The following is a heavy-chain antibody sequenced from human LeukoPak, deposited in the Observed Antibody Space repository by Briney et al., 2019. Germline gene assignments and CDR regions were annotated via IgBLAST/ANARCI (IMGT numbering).Heavy chain of an antibody. CDR3: ARDPKPRSYYDY. V-gene: IGHV3-48*01. CDR1: GFPFSSHG. CDR2: ISPGGGPT. Sequence: GGSLRLSCAGSGFPFSSHGMNWVRQAPGKGLEWVSGISPGGGPTYYADSVKGRFTISKDNAKNSLYLQMNSLRAEDTAVYYCARDPKPRSYYDYWGREPWSPSPQ. J-gene: IGHJ4*02.